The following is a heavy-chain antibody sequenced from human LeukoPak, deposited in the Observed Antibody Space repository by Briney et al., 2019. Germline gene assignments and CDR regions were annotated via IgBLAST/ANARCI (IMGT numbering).Heavy chain of an antibody. CDR3: ARFSSGWYAGDY. J-gene: IGHJ4*02. V-gene: IGHV4-39*01. CDR1: GGSISSSSYY. D-gene: IGHD6-19*01. CDR2: IYYSGST. Sequence: PSETLSLTCTVSGGSISSSSYYWGWIRQPPGKGLEWIGSIYYSGSTYYNPSLKSRVTISVDTSKNQFSLKLSSVTAADTAVYYCARFSSGWYAGDYWGQGTLVTVSS.